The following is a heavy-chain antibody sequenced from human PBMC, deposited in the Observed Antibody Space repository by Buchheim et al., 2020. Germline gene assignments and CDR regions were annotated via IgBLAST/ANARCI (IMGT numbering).Heavy chain of an antibody. J-gene: IGHJ6*02. CDR2: IKQDGSEK. D-gene: IGHD6-6*01. V-gene: IGHV3-7*01. CDR3: ARLYAARRGIYYYYGMDV. CDR1: GFTFSSYW. Sequence: EVQLVESGGGLVQPGGSLRLSCAASGFTFSSYWMSWVRQAPGKGLEWVANIKQDGSEKYNVDSVKGRFTISRDNAKNSLYLQMNSLRAEDTAVYYCARLYAARRGIYYYYGMDVWGQGTT.